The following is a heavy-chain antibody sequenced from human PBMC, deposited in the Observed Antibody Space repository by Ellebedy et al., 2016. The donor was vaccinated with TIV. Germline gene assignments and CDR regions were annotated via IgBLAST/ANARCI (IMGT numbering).Heavy chain of an antibody. CDR3: ARVPNTAMVSPYYYGMDV. V-gene: IGHV4-61*02. CDR2: IYTSGST. J-gene: IGHJ6*02. Sequence: SETLSLTXTVSGGSISSGSYYWSWIRQPAGKGLEWIGRIYTSGSTNYNPSLKSRVTMSVDTSKNQFSLKLSSVTAADTAVYYCARVPNTAMVSPYYYGMDVWGQGTTVTVSS. D-gene: IGHD5-18*01. CDR1: GGSISSGSYY.